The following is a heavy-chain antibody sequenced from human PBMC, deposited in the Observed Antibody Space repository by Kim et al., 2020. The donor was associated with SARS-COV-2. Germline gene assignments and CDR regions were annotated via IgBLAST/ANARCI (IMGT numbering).Heavy chain of an antibody. D-gene: IGHD6-13*01. J-gene: IGHJ4*02. CDR1: GFTFSSYG. V-gene: IGHV3-33*01. CDR3: ARAVYQKTYYFDY. CDR2: IWYDGSNK. Sequence: GGSLRLSCAASGFTFSSYGMHWVRQAPGKGLEWVAVIWYDGSNKYYADSVKGRFTISRDNSKNTLYLQMNSLRAEDTAVYYCARAVYQKTYYFDYWGQGTLVTVSS.